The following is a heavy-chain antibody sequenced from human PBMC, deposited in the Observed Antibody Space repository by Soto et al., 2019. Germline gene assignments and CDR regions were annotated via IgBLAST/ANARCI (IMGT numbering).Heavy chain of an antibody. Sequence: QVQLVQSGAEVKKPGASVKVSCKASGYTFTNYYIHWVRQAPGQGLEWMGIINPSGGSTSYAQKFQGRVTITRDTSTSTVYMELSSLTSEDTAVYYCARESGSSKRFDYWGQGTLVTVSS. CDR3: ARESGSSKRFDY. D-gene: IGHD1-26*01. CDR2: INPSGGST. V-gene: IGHV1-46*01. J-gene: IGHJ4*02. CDR1: GYTFTNYY.